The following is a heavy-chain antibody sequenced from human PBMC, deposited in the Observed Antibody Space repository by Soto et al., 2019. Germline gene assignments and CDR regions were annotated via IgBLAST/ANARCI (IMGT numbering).Heavy chain of an antibody. D-gene: IGHD5-12*01. CDR2: INSDGSST. J-gene: IGHJ3*02. V-gene: IGHV3-74*01. CDR1: GFTFSSYW. Sequence: PGGSLRLSCAASGFTFSSYWMHWVRQAPGKGLVWVSRINSDGSSTSYADSVKGQFTISRDNAKNTLYLQMNSLRAEDTAVYYCARDRIGYRYDAFDIWGQGTMVTVSS. CDR3: ARDRIGYRYDAFDI.